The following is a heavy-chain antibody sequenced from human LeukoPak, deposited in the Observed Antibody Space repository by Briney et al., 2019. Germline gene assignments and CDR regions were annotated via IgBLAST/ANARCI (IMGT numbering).Heavy chain of an antibody. CDR1: GGSISSGGYY. Sequence: SETLSLTCTVSGGSISSGGYYWSWIRQHPGKGLEWIGYIYYSGSAYYNPSLKSRVTISVDTSENQFSLKLSSVTAADTAVYYCAKDGGLWVSAHWGDSWGRGTLVTVSS. D-gene: IGHD7-27*01. CDR2: IYYSGSA. V-gene: IGHV4-31*03. J-gene: IGHJ4*02. CDR3: AKDGGLWVSAHWGDS.